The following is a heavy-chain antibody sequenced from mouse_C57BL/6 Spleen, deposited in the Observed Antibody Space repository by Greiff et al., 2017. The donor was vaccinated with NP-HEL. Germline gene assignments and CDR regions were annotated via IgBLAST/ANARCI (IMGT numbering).Heavy chain of an antibody. V-gene: IGHV14-4*01. Sequence: EVQLQESGAELVRPGASVKLSCTASGFNIKDDYMHWVKQRPEQGLEWIGWIDPENGDTEYASKFQGKATITADTSSNTAYLQLSSLTSEDTAVYYCTTIGFAYWGQGTLVTVSA. CDR3: TTIGFAY. J-gene: IGHJ3*01. CDR2: IDPENGDT. CDR1: GFNIKDDY.